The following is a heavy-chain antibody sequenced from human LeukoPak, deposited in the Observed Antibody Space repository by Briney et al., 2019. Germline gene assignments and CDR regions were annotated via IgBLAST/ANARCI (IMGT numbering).Heavy chain of an antibody. CDR2: VSSGFHA. Sequence: GSLRLSCTASGFTLGSHDMHWVRQIPGQGLEWVAAVSSGFHAFFADSVQGRFTVSREDARNSLYLQVNSLRAGDTAVYYCVREARGYHYTYFDYWGQGTLVTVSS. D-gene: IGHD5-18*01. CDR3: VREARGYHYTYFDY. V-gene: IGHV3-13*01. J-gene: IGHJ4*02. CDR1: GFTLGSHD.